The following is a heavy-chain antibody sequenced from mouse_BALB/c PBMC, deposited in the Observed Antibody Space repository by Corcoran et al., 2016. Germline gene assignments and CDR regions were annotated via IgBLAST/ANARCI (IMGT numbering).Heavy chain of an antibody. J-gene: IGHJ1*01. CDR2: INTYTGEP. D-gene: IGHD3-1*01. Sequence: QIKLVQSGPELKKHGETVKISCKASGYTFTNYGMNWVKQAPGKGLKWMGWINTYTGEPTYADDFKGRFAFSLETSASTAYLQINNLKNEDTATYFCARSGGSYWYFDVWGAGTTVTVSS. CDR3: ARSGGSYWYFDV. V-gene: IGHV9-3-1*01. CDR1: GYTFTNYG.